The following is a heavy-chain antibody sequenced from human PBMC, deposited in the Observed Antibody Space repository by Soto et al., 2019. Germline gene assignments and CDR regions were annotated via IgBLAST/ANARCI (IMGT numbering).Heavy chain of an antibody. CDR2: IKSKTDGGTT. Sequence: GGSLRLSCAASGFTFSNAWMSWVRQAPGKGLEWVGRIKSKTDGGTTDYAAPVKGRFTISRDDSKNTLYLQMNSLKTEDTAVYYCTTGRGIAARPADYYYYMDVWGKGTTVTVSS. J-gene: IGHJ6*03. D-gene: IGHD6-6*01. CDR3: TTGRGIAARPADYYYYMDV. V-gene: IGHV3-15*01. CDR1: GFTFSNAW.